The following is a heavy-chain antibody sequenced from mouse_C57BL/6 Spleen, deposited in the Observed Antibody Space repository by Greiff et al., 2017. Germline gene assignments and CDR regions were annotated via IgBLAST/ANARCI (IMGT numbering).Heavy chain of an antibody. CDR2: IDPETGGT. CDR1: GYTFTDYE. Sequence: QVQLKESGAELVRPGASVTLSCKASGYTFTDYEMHWVKQTPVHGLEWIGAIDPETGGTAYNQKFKGKAILTADKSSSTAYMELRSLTSEDSAVYYGTKGIYYDYEVAYWGQGTLVTVSA. J-gene: IGHJ3*01. D-gene: IGHD2-4*01. CDR3: TKGIYYDYEVAY. V-gene: IGHV1-15*01.